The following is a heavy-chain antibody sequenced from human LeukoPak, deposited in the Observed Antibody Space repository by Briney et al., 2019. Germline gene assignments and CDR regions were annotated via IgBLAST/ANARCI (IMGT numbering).Heavy chain of an antibody. V-gene: IGHV1-46*01. Sequence: ASVKVSCKASGYRLTSYFMDWVRQAPGQGLEWMGIINPTTGSTTYAQKFEGRVTMSRDMSTSTVYMELSSLRSDDTAVYYCGRVDYQYCDYWGQGTLVTVSS. CDR3: GRVDYQYCDY. D-gene: IGHD2-2*01. J-gene: IGHJ4*02. CDR1: GYRLTSYF. CDR2: INPTTGST.